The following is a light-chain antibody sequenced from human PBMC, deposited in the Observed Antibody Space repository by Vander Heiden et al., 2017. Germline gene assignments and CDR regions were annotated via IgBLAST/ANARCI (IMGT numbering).Light chain of an antibody. CDR2: EAS. J-gene: IGKJ1*01. CDR3: QHRGGWLPRT. V-gene: IGKV3-11*01. CDR1: LSASSF. Sequence: EIVLSQSPATLSLSPGEGGTLSSRAMLSASSFLTGYQHNPGHAPRLLIYEASNRATGVAARFSGTGSGTEFTLTISSLEPEDFAVYYCQHRGGWLPRTFGQGTKVEIK.